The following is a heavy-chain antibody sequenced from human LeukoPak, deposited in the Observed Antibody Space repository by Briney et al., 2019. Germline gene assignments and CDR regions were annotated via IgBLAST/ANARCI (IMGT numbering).Heavy chain of an antibody. D-gene: IGHD6-19*01. J-gene: IGHJ5*02. CDR3: ARGHSSGLNFFGP. Sequence: SETLSLTCTVSGGSFSSSSNYWLWIRQSPGKGLEWIATVYYTGGTYYNPSLQSRVTISVDTSKRQFSLKVTSVTATDTAIYYCARGHSSGLNFFGPWGQGTLVTVSS. CDR2: VYYTGGT. V-gene: IGHV4-39*02. CDR1: GGSFSSSSNY.